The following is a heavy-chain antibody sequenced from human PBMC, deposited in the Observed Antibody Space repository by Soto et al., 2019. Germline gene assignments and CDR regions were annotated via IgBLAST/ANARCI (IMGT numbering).Heavy chain of an antibody. D-gene: IGHD5-18*01. Sequence: QVQLVQSGAEVKKPGSSVKVSCKASGGTFSSYAISWVRQAPGQGLEWMGGIIPIFGTANYAQKFQGRVTITADKSTRTAYMELSSLRSEDTAVYYCARLKDVDTAMVGAYYFDYWGQGTLVTVSS. CDR1: GGTFSSYA. CDR3: ARLKDVDTAMVGAYYFDY. CDR2: IIPIFGTA. V-gene: IGHV1-69*06. J-gene: IGHJ4*02.